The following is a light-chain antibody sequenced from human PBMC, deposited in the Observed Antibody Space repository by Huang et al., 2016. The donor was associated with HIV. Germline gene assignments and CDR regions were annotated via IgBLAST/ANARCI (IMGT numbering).Light chain of an antibody. Sequence: EIVLTQSPATLSLSPGERAALSCRATQSIKHNLAWYQQKPGQSPRLLIYGASTRATGIPARCRGSGSGTEFTLTINSLPSEDFAIYYCQQYNNWPPLLTFGGGTKVEIK. CDR3: QQYNNWPPLLT. J-gene: IGKJ4*01. CDR1: QSIKHN. CDR2: GAS. V-gene: IGKV3-15*01.